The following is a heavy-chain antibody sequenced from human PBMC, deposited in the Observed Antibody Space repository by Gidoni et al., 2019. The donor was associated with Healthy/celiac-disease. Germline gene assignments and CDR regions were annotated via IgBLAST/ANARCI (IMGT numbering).Heavy chain of an antibody. CDR2: IKSKTDGGTT. D-gene: IGHD2-21*02. CDR3: TTDSSQAYCGGDCYPYLDDY. V-gene: IGHV3-15*01. J-gene: IGHJ4*02. Sequence: EVQLVESGGGLVKPGGSLRLSCAASGFTFRNAWMSWVRQAPGKGLEWVGRIKSKTDGGTTDYAAPVKGRFTISRDDSKNTLYLQMNSLKTEDTAVYYCTTDSSQAYCGGDCYPYLDDYWGQGTLVTVSS. CDR1: GFTFRNAW.